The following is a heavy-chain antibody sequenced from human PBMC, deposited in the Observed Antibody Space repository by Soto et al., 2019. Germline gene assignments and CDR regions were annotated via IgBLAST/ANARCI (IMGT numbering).Heavy chain of an antibody. CDR1: GFTFSSYG. D-gene: IGHD6-13*01. Sequence: GGSLRLSCVASGFTFSSYGMHWVRQAPGKGLEWVAVISYDGSNKYYADSVKGRFTISRDNSKNTLYLQMNSLRAEDTAVYYCAKVVAAGYYYYYYGMDVWGQGTTVTVSS. CDR3: AKVVAAGYYYYYYGMDV. J-gene: IGHJ6*02. V-gene: IGHV3-30*18. CDR2: ISYDGSNK.